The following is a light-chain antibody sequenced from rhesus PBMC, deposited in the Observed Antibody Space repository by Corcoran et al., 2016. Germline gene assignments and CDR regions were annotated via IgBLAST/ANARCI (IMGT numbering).Light chain of an antibody. CDR2: AAS. V-gene: IGKV1S12*01. J-gene: IGKJ2*01. CDR1: QKIYSN. CDR3: QHSYDNPYR. Sequence: DIQMTQSPSALSASVGDRVTISCRASQKIYSNLAWYQQKPGKTPKLLIYAASSLQTGIPSRFSGSGSGTVFTLTSSSLPPENSAAYYCQHSYDNPYRFGQGTKVEIK.